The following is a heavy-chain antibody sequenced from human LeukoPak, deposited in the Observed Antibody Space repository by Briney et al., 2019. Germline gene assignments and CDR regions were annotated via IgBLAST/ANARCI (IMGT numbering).Heavy chain of an antibody. Sequence: GGSLRLSCAASGFTVTTNYLSWVRQATGKGLEWVSVIYSDGSTYYADSVKGRFTISRDNFMNTLYLQMDSLRAEDTAVYYCARLRPPYGDYLHWGQGTLVTVSS. V-gene: IGHV3-66*01. J-gene: IGHJ4*02. CDR3: ARLRPPYGDYLH. CDR1: GFTVTTNY. D-gene: IGHD4-17*01. CDR2: IYSDGST.